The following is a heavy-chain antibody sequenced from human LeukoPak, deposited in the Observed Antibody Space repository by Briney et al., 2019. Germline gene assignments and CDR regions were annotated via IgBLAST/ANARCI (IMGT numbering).Heavy chain of an antibody. V-gene: IGHV1-2*02. CDR2: INPNSGGT. Sequence: ASVKVSCKASGYTYTGYYMHWVRQAPRQRLEWMGWINPNSGGTNYAQKFQGRVTMTRDTSISTAYMELSRLRSDDTAVYYCARELGYCSSTSCPGRVQEDYWGQGTLVTVSS. CDR1: GYTYTGYY. D-gene: IGHD2-2*01. J-gene: IGHJ4*02. CDR3: ARELGYCSSTSCPGRVQEDY.